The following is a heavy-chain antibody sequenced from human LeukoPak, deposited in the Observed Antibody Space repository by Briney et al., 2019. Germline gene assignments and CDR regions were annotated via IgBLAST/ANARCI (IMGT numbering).Heavy chain of an antibody. V-gene: IGHV4-39*01. D-gene: IGHD5-18*01. Sequence: GSLRLSCAASGFTFSDHFMTWIRQPPGKGLEWIGSLYYSGSTYYNPSLKSRVTISVDTSKNQLSLKLSSVTAADTAVYYCARHGERGYSYGHDYWGQGTLVTVSS. J-gene: IGHJ4*02. CDR3: ARHGERGYSYGHDY. CDR2: LYYSGST. CDR1: GFTFSDHF.